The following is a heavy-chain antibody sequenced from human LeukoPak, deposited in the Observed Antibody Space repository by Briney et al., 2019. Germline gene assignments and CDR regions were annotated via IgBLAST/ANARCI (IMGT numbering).Heavy chain of an antibody. J-gene: IGHJ5*02. CDR3: ASRVYYYGSGSYYSWFDP. CDR2: IYHSGST. Sequence: SETLSLTCAVSGYSISSGYYWGWIRQPPGKGLEWIGSIYHSGSTYYNPSLKSRVTISVDTSKNQFSLKLRSVTAADTAVYYCASRVYYYGSGSYYSWFDPWGQGTLVAVSS. D-gene: IGHD3-10*01. V-gene: IGHV4-38-2*01. CDR1: GYSISSGYY.